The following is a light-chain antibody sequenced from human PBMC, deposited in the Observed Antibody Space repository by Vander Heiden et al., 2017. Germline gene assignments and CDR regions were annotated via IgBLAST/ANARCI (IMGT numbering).Light chain of an antibody. CDR3: QQENSFPNA. CDR2: AAS. Sequence: DTQMTQAPSSLSVSVRDRVTITCRASQGISSWLARYQQKPGKAPKLLIYAASSLQSGVPSRFSGSGSGTDFTLTISSLQPEDFATYYCQQENSFPNAFGQGTKMDIK. CDR1: QGISSW. J-gene: IGKJ2*01. V-gene: IGKV1-12*01.